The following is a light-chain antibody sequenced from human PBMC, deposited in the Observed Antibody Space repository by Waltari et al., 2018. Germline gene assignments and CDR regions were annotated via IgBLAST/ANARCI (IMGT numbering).Light chain of an antibody. J-gene: IGKJ3*01. CDR1: QTIRTNF. CDR2: GAS. Sequence: EIVLTQSPGILSLPPGERATLSCRASQTIRTNFLAWYQHRFGQAPRLLVYGASNRATGIPDRFSGSGSGTDFTLTISRVEPEDFAVYYCQHYGSAPPFTFGPGTTVD. V-gene: IGKV3-20*01. CDR3: QHYGSAPPFT.